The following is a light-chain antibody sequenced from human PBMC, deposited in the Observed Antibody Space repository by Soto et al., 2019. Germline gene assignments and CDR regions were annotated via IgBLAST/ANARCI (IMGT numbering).Light chain of an antibody. J-gene: IGKJ5*01. CDR1: QNVRSN. CDR3: QPRGNWPPSIT. V-gene: IGKV3-15*01. Sequence: EILMTQSPVTLSVSPGERATLSCRASQNVRSNLAWYQQKPGQAPRLLIYGASTRATGIPARFSGRGSGTEFILTISSLQSEDFAVYYCQPRGNWPPSITFGQGTRLEIK. CDR2: GAS.